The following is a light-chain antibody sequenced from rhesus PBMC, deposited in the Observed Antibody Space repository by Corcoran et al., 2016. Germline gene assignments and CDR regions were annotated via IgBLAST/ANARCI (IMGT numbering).Light chain of an antibody. CDR1: QGISSY. CDR3: QQRNSYPFT. Sequence: DIQLTQSPSSLSASVGDRVTITCRASQGISSYLAWYQQKSGKAPKLLVYDASNLQSGVPSRFSGSGSGTECTPTISSLQPEDFATYYCQQRNSYPFTFGPGTKLDIK. V-gene: IGKV1-38*01. CDR2: DAS. J-gene: IGKJ3*01.